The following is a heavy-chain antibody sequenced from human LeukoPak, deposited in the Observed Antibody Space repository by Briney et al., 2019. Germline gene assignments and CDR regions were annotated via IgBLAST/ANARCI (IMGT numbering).Heavy chain of an antibody. CDR3: AKRATWYSGSYLNPY. D-gene: IGHD1-26*01. V-gene: IGHV3-23*01. J-gene: IGHJ4*02. CDR1: GFTFTTYG. Sequence: GGSLRLSCAACGFTFTTYGMHCVRQAPGKGLEWVSGISGSGGSTYYADSVKGRFTISRDNSKNTLYLQMNSLRAEDTAIYYCAKRATWYSGSYLNPYWGQGTLVTV. CDR2: ISGSGGST.